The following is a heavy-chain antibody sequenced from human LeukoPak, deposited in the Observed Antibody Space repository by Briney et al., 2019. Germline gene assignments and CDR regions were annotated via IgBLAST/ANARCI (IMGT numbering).Heavy chain of an antibody. CDR2: ISGSGGST. D-gene: IGHD3-10*01. CDR1: GFIFSSYA. J-gene: IGHJ3*02. Sequence: GGSLRLSCAASGFIFSSYAMSWVRQAPGKGLEWVSAISGSGGSTYYADSVKGRFTISRDNSKNTLYLQMNSLRAEDTAVYYCAKRGAMVRGVILGAFDIWGQGTMVTVSS. CDR3: AKRGAMVRGVILGAFDI. V-gene: IGHV3-23*01.